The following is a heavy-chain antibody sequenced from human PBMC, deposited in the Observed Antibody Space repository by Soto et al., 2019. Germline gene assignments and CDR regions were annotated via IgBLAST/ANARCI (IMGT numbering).Heavy chain of an antibody. Sequence: SETLSLTCTVSGGSISSYYWSWIRQPPGKGLEWIGYIYYSGSTNYNPSLKSRVTISVDTSKNQFSLKLSSVTAADTAVYYCARRAPVQLEDYYYYYYMDVWGKGTTVTVSS. CDR2: IYYSGST. CDR3: ARRAPVQLEDYYYYYYMDV. D-gene: IGHD1-1*01. CDR1: GGSISSYY. V-gene: IGHV4-59*08. J-gene: IGHJ6*03.